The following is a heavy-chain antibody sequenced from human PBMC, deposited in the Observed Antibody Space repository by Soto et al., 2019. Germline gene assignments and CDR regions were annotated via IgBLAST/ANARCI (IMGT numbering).Heavy chain of an antibody. D-gene: IGHD3-3*01. Sequence: TSETLSLTFAVYGGSVNGYYWNWIRQPPGKGLEWIGEINHTGGTHNNPSLKSRVTMSVDTSKNQFSLRLSSVTAADTAIYYCATRITVFGLLIPPFDPWGQGTQVTVSS. CDR3: ATRITVFGLLIPPFDP. J-gene: IGHJ5*02. CDR1: GGSVNGYY. CDR2: INHTGGT. V-gene: IGHV4-34*01.